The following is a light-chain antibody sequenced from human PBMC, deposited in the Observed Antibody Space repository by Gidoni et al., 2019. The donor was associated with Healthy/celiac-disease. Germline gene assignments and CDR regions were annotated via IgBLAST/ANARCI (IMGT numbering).Light chain of an antibody. V-gene: IGKV1-5*03. CDR3: QQYNSYPFT. CDR1: QSISAW. CDR2: KAS. J-gene: IGKJ2*01. Sequence: DIQMTQSPSTLSASVGDRVTITCRASQSISAWLAWYQQKPGKAPKVLIYKASSLQSGAPSRFSGSGSGTEFTLTISSLQPDDFAAYYCQQYNSYPFTFGQGTNLEI.